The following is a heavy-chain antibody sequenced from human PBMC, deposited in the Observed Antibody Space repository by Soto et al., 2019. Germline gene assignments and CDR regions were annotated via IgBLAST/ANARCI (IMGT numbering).Heavy chain of an antibody. CDR1: GGSISSGGYY. CDR3: ARGYCGYDTGPYVY. Sequence: PSETLSLTCTVSGGSISSGGYYWSWIRQHPGKGLEWIGYIYYSGSTYYNPSLKSRVTISVDTSKNQFSLKLSSVTAADTAVYYCARGYCGYDTGPYVYWGQGTLVTVSS. D-gene: IGHD5-12*01. V-gene: IGHV4-31*03. CDR2: IYYSGST. J-gene: IGHJ4*02.